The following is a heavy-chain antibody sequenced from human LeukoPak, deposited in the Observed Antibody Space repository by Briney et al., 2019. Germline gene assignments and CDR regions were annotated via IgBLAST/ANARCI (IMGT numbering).Heavy chain of an antibody. V-gene: IGHV3-11*01. CDR1: GFTFSDYY. D-gene: IGHD3-22*01. CDR3: ASAHYYDSSGYSFDY. J-gene: IGHJ4*02. Sequence: GGSLRLCCAASGFTFSDYYMSWIRQAPGKGLEWVSYISSSGSTIYYADSVKGRFTISRDNAKNSLYLQMNSLRAEDTAVYYCASAHYYDSSGYSFDYWGQGTLVTVSS. CDR2: ISSSGSTI.